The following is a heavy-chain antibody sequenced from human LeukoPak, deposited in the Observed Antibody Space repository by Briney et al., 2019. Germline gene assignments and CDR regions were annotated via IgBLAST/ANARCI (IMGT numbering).Heavy chain of an antibody. CDR3: ARDFSNSGYEEILDY. D-gene: IGHD5-12*01. CDR2: INQDGEKT. CDR1: TLSFSNYW. V-gene: IGHV3-7*04. Sequence: GGSLRLSCAASTLSFSNYWMTWVRQVPGKGLEWVATINQDGEKTHYVDSVKGRFTISRDNPKNSLYLQMNSLTIEDTAVYYFARDFSNSGYEEILDYWGRGTLVTVSS. J-gene: IGHJ4*02.